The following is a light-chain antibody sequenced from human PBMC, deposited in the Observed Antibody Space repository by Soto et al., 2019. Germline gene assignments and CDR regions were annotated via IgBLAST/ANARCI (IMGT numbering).Light chain of an antibody. V-gene: IGKV3-11*01. J-gene: IGKJ1*01. CDR2: DAS. CDR1: QSVSSY. Sequence: EIVLTQSPGTLSLTPGERATLSCRASQSVSSYLAWYQQKPGQAPRLLIYDASNRATGIPARFSGSGSGTEFTLPISILEPEDFAVDYCQQFGSPRTFGQGTKVDNK. CDR3: QQFGSPRT.